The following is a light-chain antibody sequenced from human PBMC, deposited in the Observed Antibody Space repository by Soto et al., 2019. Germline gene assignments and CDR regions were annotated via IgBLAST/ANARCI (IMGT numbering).Light chain of an antibody. J-gene: IGKJ1*01. CDR2: TAS. V-gene: IGKV1-39*01. CDR1: QSISWY. Sequence: DIQMTQSPSSLSASVGDRVTITCRPSQSISWYLNWYQQKPGKAPKLLIYTASSLQSGVPSRFSGSGSGTDFTLTITSLQPEDFATYYCQQSFSTLWTFGQGTKVEIK. CDR3: QQSFSTLWT.